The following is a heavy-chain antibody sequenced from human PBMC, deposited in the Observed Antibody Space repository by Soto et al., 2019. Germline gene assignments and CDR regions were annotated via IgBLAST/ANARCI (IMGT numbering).Heavy chain of an antibody. V-gene: IGHV5-51*01. D-gene: IGHD2-15*01. J-gene: IGHJ4*02. Sequence: GESLKISCKASGYSFNNYWIAWVRQMPGRGLELMGIVYPDDSDSRYSPSFIGQVTISADKSISTAYLQWSSLKASDTAMYYCVRLYCSGSTCYRSSLFRWGQGTQVTVPQ. CDR1: GYSFNNYW. CDR2: VYPDDSDS. CDR3: VRLYCSGSTCYRSSLFR.